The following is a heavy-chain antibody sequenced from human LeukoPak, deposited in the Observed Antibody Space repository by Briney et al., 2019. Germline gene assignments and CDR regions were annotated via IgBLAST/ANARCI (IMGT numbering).Heavy chain of an antibody. D-gene: IGHD5-18*01. J-gene: IGHJ4*02. V-gene: IGHV3-48*02. CDR2: ITYNSGTI. CDR3: ARDSGYSYADDY. CDR1: GFTFRSYA. Sequence: GGSLRLSCAASGFTFRSYALQWVRQAPGKGLEWVSYITYNSGTIFYADSVKGRFTISRDNAKDSLYLQMSSLRDEDTAVYYCARDSGYSYADDYWGQGTLVTVSS.